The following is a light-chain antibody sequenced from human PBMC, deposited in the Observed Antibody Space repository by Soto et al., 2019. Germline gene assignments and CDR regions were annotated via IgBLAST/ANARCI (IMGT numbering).Light chain of an antibody. CDR3: QQAYSTPRT. Sequence: DIQMTQSPSSLSASIGDRVTITCRASQSISSYLNWYQQKPGKAPKLLIYAAASLQSGVPSRFRGSGSGTDVTLTISSLQPEDFATYYCQQAYSTPRTFGQGTKVDIK. J-gene: IGKJ1*01. V-gene: IGKV1-39*01. CDR2: AAA. CDR1: QSISSY.